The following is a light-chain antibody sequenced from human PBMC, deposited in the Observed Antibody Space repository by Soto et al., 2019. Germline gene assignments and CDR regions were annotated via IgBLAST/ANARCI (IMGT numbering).Light chain of an antibody. CDR2: AAS. Sequence: DIQMTQSPSSLSVSVGDRVAITCRASRVINNYLAWYQQKPGQVPELLIFAASTLQSGVPSRFSGSGSGTDFTLTISSLQPEGVATYYCQKYNSAPYTFGQGTKLEIK. CDR1: RVINNY. V-gene: IGKV1-27*01. J-gene: IGKJ2*01. CDR3: QKYNSAPYT.